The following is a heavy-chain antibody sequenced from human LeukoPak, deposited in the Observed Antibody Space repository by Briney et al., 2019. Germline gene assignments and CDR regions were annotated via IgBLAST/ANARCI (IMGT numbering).Heavy chain of an antibody. Sequence: SQTLSLTCAISGDSVSSNSVTWNWIRQSPSRGLEWLGRTYYRSTWYNNYAVSVRGRITVNPDTSKNQFSLHLNPVTPEDTAVYYCARRLTQYDCFDPWGQGILVTVSS. V-gene: IGHV6-1*01. CDR1: GDSVSSNSVT. CDR2: TYYRSTWYN. D-gene: IGHD2-2*01. J-gene: IGHJ5*02. CDR3: ARRLTQYDCFDP.